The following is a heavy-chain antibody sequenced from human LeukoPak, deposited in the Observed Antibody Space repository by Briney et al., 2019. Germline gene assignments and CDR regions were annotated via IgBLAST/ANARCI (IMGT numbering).Heavy chain of an antibody. CDR3: ARRVGASDY. Sequence: GRSLRLSCAASGFTFSSYAMSWVRQAPGKGLEWVSSISSSSSYIYYADSVKGRFTISRDNAKNSLYLQMNSLRAEDTAVYYCARRVGASDYWGQGTLVTVSS. V-gene: IGHV3-21*01. CDR2: ISSSSSYI. J-gene: IGHJ4*02. D-gene: IGHD1-26*01. CDR1: GFTFSSYA.